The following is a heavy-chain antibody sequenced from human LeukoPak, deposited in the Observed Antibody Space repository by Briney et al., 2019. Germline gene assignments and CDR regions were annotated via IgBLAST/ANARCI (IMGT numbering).Heavy chain of an antibody. CDR3: ARQLSGWYDADPY. D-gene: IGHD6-19*01. J-gene: IGHJ4*02. V-gene: IGHV3-7*05. CDR2: IKEDGSRN. CDR1: GFTFSRYW. Sequence: GGSLRLSCAASGFTFSRYWMSWVRQAPGKGLEWVANIKEDGSRNHYVDSVKGRFTISRDNAENSLYLQMNSLRAEDTAVYYCARQLSGWYDADPYWGQGTLVTVSS.